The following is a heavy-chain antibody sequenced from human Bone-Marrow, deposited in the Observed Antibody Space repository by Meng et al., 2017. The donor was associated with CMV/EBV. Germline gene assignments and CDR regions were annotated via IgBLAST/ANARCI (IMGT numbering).Heavy chain of an antibody. CDR2: IYPGDSDT. V-gene: IGHV5-51*01. CDR3: ARGARYQLLYAPGAFDI. D-gene: IGHD2-2*02. Sequence: GESLKISCKGSGYSFTSYWIGWVRQMPGKGLEWMEIIYPGDSDTRYSPSFQGQVTISADKSISTDYLQWSSLKASDTAMYYCARGARYQLLYAPGAFDIWGQGTMVTVSS. CDR1: GYSFTSYW. J-gene: IGHJ3*02.